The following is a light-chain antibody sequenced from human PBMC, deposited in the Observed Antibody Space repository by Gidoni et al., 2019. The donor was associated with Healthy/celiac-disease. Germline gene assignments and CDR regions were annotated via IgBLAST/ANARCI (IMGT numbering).Light chain of an antibody. V-gene: IGLV2-23*01. CDR1: SSDVGSYNL. Sequence: QSALTQPASVSGSPGQPLTISCTGTSSDVGSYNLVSWYQQHPGKAPKLMIYEGSKRPSGVSNRFSGSKSGNTASLTISGLQAEDEADYYCCSYAGSSTPVVFGGGTKLTVL. J-gene: IGLJ2*01. CDR2: EGS. CDR3: CSYAGSSTPVV.